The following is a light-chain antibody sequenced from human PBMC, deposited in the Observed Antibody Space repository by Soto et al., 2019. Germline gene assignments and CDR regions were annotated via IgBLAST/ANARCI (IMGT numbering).Light chain of an antibody. CDR1: QSVSSN. J-gene: IGKJ4*01. CDR3: QQYNNWLS. CDR2: SAS. Sequence: EIVVTPSPATLSVSPGERATLSCRASQSVSSNLAWYQQRPGQAPRLLIYSASTRATGIPARFSGSGSGTEFTLTISSLQSEDFAVYYCQQYNNWLSFGGGTKVEI. V-gene: IGKV3-15*01.